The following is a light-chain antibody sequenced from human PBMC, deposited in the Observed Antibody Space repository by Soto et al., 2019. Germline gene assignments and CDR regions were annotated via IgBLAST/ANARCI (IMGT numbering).Light chain of an antibody. CDR1: QSVSSSY. V-gene: IGKV3-20*01. J-gene: IGKJ2*01. Sequence: EIVLTQSPGTLSLSPGERATLSCRASQSVSSSYLAWYQQKPGQAPRLLIYGASSRATGIPARFRGSGSGTDFTLTISRLEPEDFAVYYCQQYGSSPPYTFGQGTKLEIK. CDR2: GAS. CDR3: QQYGSSPPYT.